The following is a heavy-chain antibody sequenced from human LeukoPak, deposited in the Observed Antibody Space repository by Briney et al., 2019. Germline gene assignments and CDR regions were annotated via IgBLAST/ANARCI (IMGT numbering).Heavy chain of an antibody. V-gene: IGHV4-59*08. CDR1: GGSISSYY. D-gene: IGHD6-25*01. J-gene: IGHJ2*01. CDR2: IYYSGST. CDR3: ARQGGGFWYFDL. Sequence: PSETPSLTCTVSGGSISSYYWSWIRQPPGKGLEWIGYIYYSGSTNYNPSLKSRVTISVDTPKNQFSLKLSSVTAADTAVYYCARQGGGFWYFDLWGRGTLVTVSS.